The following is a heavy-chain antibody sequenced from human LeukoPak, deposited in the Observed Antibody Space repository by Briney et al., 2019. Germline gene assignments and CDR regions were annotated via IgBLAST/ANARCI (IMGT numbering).Heavy chain of an antibody. Sequence: KTGGSLRLSCAASGFTFSSYSMNWVRQAPGKGLEWVSSISGSNGYIYYADSVKGRFTISRDNAKNSLYLQMNSLTAEDTAVYYCARDGEAAGNMDYWGQGTLVTVSS. J-gene: IGHJ4*02. D-gene: IGHD6-13*01. CDR2: ISGSNGYI. CDR1: GFTFSSYS. V-gene: IGHV3-21*01. CDR3: ARDGEAAGNMDY.